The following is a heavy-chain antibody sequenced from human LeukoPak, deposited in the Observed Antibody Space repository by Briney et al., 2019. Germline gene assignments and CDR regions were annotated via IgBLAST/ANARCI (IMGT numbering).Heavy chain of an antibody. CDR2: SRNEGHSYST. D-gene: IGHD3-10*01. J-gene: IGHJ4*02. CDR1: GFTFSSYG. CDR3: VALLRGIGY. V-gene: IGHV3-72*01. Sequence: GGSLRLSCAASGFTFSSYGMHWVRQAPGQGLEWIGRSRNEGHSYSTDFAAYVRGRASLSRYHSTTSLYLQINSLRTADTAVYYCVALLRGIGYWGQGTLVTVSS.